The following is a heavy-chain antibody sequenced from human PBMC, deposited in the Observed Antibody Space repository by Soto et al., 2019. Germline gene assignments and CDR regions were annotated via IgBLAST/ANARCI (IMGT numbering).Heavy chain of an antibody. CDR2: INPNSGVT. V-gene: IGHV1-2*04. J-gene: IGHJ6*03. D-gene: IGHD5-12*01. CDR3: ARESGGATATLDYYYFYMDV. CDR1: GDSFNDYY. Sequence: QVQLVQSGAEVRKPGASVTVSCRSSGDSFNDYYIHWVRQAPGQGLEWMGWINPNSGVTKYAEKFQCWVRMTRDTSIRTVYMQLSRLRSDDTAVYYCARESGGATATLDYYYFYMDVWGTGTTVTVSS.